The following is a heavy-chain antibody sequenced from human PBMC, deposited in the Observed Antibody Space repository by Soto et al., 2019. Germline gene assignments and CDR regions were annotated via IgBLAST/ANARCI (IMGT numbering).Heavy chain of an antibody. CDR3: ARAVRSGSYPYYYYGMDV. J-gene: IGHJ6*02. CDR1: GFTFSNYW. Sequence: EVQVVESGGGLVQPGGSLRLSCVASGFTFSNYWMQWVRQAPGKGLVWVSRINSDGSSTSYADSVKGRFTISRDNAKNTLYLQMNSLRAEDTAVYYCARAVRSGSYPYYYYGMDVWGQGTTVTVSS. V-gene: IGHV3-74*01. CDR2: INSDGSST. D-gene: IGHD3-10*01.